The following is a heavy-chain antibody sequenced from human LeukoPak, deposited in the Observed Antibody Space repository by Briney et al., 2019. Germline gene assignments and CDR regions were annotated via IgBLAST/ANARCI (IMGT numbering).Heavy chain of an antibody. CDR1: GGTFSSYT. D-gene: IGHD2-2*02. CDR3: ARDGSIVVVPTAVLPSYGMDV. Sequence: ASVKVSCKASGGTFSSYTISWVRQAPGQGLEWMGRIIPILGIANYAQKFQGRVTITADKSTSTAYMELSSLRSEDTAVYYCARDGSIVVVPTAVLPSYGMDVWGQGTTVTVSS. J-gene: IGHJ6*02. CDR2: IIPILGIA. V-gene: IGHV1-69*04.